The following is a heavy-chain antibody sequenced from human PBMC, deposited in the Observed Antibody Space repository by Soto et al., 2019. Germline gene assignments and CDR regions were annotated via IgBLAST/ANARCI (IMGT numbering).Heavy chain of an antibody. CDR1: GGSFSGYY. CDR2: INHSGST. J-gene: IGHJ4*02. Sequence: QVQLQQWGAGLLKPSETLSLTCAVYGGSFSGYYWSWIRQPPGKGLEWIGEINHSGSTNYNPSLKSRVTISVDTSKNQFSLKLSSVTAADTAVYYCARGDIVVVPAAMPFDYWGQGTLVTVSS. D-gene: IGHD2-2*01. CDR3: ARGDIVVVPAAMPFDY. V-gene: IGHV4-34*01.